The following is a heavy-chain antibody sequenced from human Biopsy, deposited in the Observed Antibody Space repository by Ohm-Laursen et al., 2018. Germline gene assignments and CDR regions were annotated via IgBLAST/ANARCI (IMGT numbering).Heavy chain of an antibody. CDR1: GFTFSDHN. Sequence: SLRLSCTASGFTFSDHNMHWVRQAPGKGLEWVAVISYDGSGEYYADSLQGRFIISRDNPKNTVDLQMNSLRAEDTAVYFCARDGKRWDYSTYFSWHFDLWGRGTLVTVSS. D-gene: IGHD4-11*01. CDR2: ISYDGSGE. J-gene: IGHJ2*01. CDR3: ARDGKRWDYSTYFSWHFDL. V-gene: IGHV3-30*03.